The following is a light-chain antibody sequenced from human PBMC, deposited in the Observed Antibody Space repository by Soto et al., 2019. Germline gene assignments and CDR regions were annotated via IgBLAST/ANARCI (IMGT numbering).Light chain of an antibody. V-gene: IGKV1-12*01. J-gene: IGKJ5*01. CDR2: AAS. CDR1: QVISTW. Sequence: DIPMTQSPSSVSASVGDRVTITCRESQVISTWLAWYQQKPGQAPKLLIYAASVLESGVPSRFSGSGSGTDFTLTISSVQPEDFATYRCQQANSFPITFGQGTRLEIK. CDR3: QQANSFPIT.